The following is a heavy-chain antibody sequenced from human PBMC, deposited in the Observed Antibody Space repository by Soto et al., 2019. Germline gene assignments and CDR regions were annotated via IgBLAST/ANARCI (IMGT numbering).Heavy chain of an antibody. CDR2: ISYDGSNK. V-gene: IGHV3-30-3*01. CDR1: GFTFSSYA. D-gene: IGHD6-19*01. CDR3: ARDYGSGWYFWFDP. Sequence: VQLVESGGGVVQPGRSLRLSCAASGFTFSSYAMHWVRQAPGKGLEWVAVISYDGSNKYYADSVKGRFTISRDNSKNTLYLQMNSLRAEDTAVYYCARDYGSGWYFWFDPWGQGTLVTVSS. J-gene: IGHJ5*02.